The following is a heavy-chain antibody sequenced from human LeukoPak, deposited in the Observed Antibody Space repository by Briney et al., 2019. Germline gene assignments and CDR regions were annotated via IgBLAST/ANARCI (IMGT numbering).Heavy chain of an antibody. CDR2: IYYSGST. CDR1: GGSVSSGNYY. J-gene: IGHJ5*02. D-gene: IGHD4-17*01. V-gene: IGHV4-61*01. Sequence: SETLSLTCTVSGGSVSSGNYYWSWIRQPPGKGLDWIGDIYYSGSTNYNPSLKSRVTISVDTSKNQFSLKLTSVTAADTAVYYCARGEGYGDYARWFDPWGQGTLVTVSS. CDR3: ARGEGYGDYARWFDP.